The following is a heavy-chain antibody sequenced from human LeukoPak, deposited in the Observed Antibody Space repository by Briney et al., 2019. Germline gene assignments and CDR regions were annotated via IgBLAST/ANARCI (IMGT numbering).Heavy chain of an antibody. V-gene: IGHV4-59*01. J-gene: IGHJ4*02. CDR3: AGHSDYYDSSGYYYPLDY. CDR2: IYYSGST. CDR1: GGSISSYY. D-gene: IGHD3-22*01. Sequence: SETLSLTCTGSGGSISSYYWSWIRQPPGKGLEWIGYIYYSGSTNYNPSLKSRVTISVDTSKNQFSLKLSSVTAADTAVYYCAGHSDYYDSSGYYYPLDYWGQGTLVTVSS.